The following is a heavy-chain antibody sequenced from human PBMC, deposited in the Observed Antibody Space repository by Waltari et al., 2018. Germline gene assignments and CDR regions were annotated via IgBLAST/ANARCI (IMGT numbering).Heavy chain of an antibody. CDR1: GFTFSNSW. J-gene: IGHJ4*02. CDR3: ARGVTTVEC. Sequence: EVQLVESGGGLVQPGGSLRLSCSGSGFTFSNSWMNWVRQAPGKGLEWVASIKEDGGEKYYVDSMKGRFTISRDNDNNSLFLQMDSLRVEDTAVYYCARGVTTVECWGQGALVTVSS. V-gene: IGHV3-7*04. D-gene: IGHD2-21*02. CDR2: IKEDGGEK.